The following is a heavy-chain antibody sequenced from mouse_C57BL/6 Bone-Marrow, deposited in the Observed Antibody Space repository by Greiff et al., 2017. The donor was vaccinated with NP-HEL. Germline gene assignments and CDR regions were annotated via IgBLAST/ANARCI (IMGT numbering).Heavy chain of an antibody. D-gene: IGHD1-1*01. J-gene: IGHJ4*01. CDR2: IYPGSGST. V-gene: IGHV1-55*01. CDR3: AYYYGSYYAMDY. CDR1: GYTFTSYW. Sequence: QVQLQQSGAELVKPGASVKMSCKASGYTFTSYWITWVKQRPGQGLEWIGDIYPGSGSTNYNEKFKSKATLTVDTSSSTAYMQLSSLTSEDSAVYYCAYYYGSYYAMDYWGQGTSVTVSS.